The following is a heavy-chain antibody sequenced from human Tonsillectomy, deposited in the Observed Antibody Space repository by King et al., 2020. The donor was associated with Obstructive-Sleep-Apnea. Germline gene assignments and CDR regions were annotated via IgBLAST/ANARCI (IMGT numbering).Heavy chain of an antibody. CDR2: ISSSSSNT. CDR1: GFTFSTYS. J-gene: IGHJ6*02. D-gene: IGHD3-3*01. V-gene: IGHV3-48*04. CDR3: VNNYDFWSGYYPYGMDV. Sequence: VQLVESGGGLVQPGGSLRLSCVASGFTFSTYSMNWVRQAPGKGLEWISHISSSSSNTYYADFVKGRFTISRDNAKNSLYLQMNSLRAEDTAVYYCVNNYDFWSGYYPYGMDVWGQGTTVTVSS.